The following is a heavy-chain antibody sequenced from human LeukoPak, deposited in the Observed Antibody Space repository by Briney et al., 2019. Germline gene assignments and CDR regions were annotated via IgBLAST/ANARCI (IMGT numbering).Heavy chain of an antibody. CDR1: GYTFTGYY. CDR3: ARDPQPPGYNWFDP. V-gene: IGHV1-2*02. Sequence: GASVTVSCKASGYTFTGYYMHWVRQAPGQGLEWMGWINPNSGGTNYAQKFQGRVTMTRDTSISTAYMELSRLRSDDTAVYYCARDPQPPGYNWFDPWGQGTLVTVSS. J-gene: IGHJ5*02. CDR2: INPNSGGT.